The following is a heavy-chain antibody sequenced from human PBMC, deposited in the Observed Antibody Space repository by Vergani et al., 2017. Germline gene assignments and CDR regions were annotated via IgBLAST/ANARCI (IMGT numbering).Heavy chain of an antibody. CDR1: GFTFSSYE. D-gene: IGHD1-20*01. J-gene: IGHJ4*02. V-gene: IGHV3-48*03. CDR2: ISSSGSTI. CDR3: ARSQRYNWNEYYFDY. Sequence: EVQLVESGGGLVQPGGSLRLSCAASGFTFSSYEMNWVRQAPGKGLEWVSYISSSGSTIYYEDSVKGRVTISRDKAKNSLYLQMNSLRAEDTAVYYCARSQRYNWNEYYFDYWGQGTLVTVSS.